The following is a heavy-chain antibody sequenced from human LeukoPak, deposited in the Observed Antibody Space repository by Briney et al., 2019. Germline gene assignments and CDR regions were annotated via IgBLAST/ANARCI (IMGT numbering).Heavy chain of an antibody. CDR2: IYYSGST. CDR1: GGSISSSSYY. Sequence: SETLSLTCTVSGGSISSSSYYWGWIRQPPGKGLEWIGSIYYSGSTYYNPSLKSRVTISVDTSKNQFSLKLSSVTAADTAVYYCARSIVVVTFDPWGQGTLVTVSS. CDR3: ARSIVVVTFDP. J-gene: IGHJ5*02. D-gene: IGHD2-21*02. V-gene: IGHV4-39*07.